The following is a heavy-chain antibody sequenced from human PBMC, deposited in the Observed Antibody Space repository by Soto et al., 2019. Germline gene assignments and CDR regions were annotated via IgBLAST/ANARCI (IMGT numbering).Heavy chain of an antibody. CDR3: AKVIYSGSYYGIDY. Sequence: QVQLVESGGGVVQPGRSLRLSCAVSGFTFSSYAMHWVRQAPGKGLEWVALISYDGNNKYYADSVKGRFTISRDNSKNTLYLQMNSLRAEDTAVYYCAKVIYSGSYYGIDYWGHGTLVTVSS. CDR1: GFTFSSYA. CDR2: ISYDGNNK. J-gene: IGHJ4*01. V-gene: IGHV3-30*18. D-gene: IGHD1-26*01.